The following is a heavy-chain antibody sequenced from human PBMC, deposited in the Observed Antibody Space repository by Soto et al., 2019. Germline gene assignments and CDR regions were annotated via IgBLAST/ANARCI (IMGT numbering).Heavy chain of an antibody. CDR3: ASSLLTPFDY. V-gene: IGHV3-74*01. J-gene: IGHJ4*02. D-gene: IGHD7-27*01. Sequence: GGSLRLSCAASGFTFRDYWMHWVRQAPGKGLVWVSRINSDGSSTFYADSVKGRFTISRDNAKNTLYLQMNSLRAEDTAVYYCASSLLTPFDYWGQGTLVTVSS. CDR1: GFTFRDYW. CDR2: INSDGSST.